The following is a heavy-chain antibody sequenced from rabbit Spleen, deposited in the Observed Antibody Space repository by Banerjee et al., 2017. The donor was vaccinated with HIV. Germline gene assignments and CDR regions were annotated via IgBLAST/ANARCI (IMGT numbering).Heavy chain of an antibody. Sequence: QSLEESGGDLVKPGASLTLTCTVSGFSFSSGYWMCWVRQAPGKGLEWIACIYAGRSGTTYYASWAKGRFTISKTSSTTVTLQMTSLTAADTATYFCARNGAGSNYAFKLWGPGTLVTVS. CDR3: ARNGAGSNYAFKL. V-gene: IGHV1S40*01. D-gene: IGHD8-1*01. CDR2: IYAGRSGTT. J-gene: IGHJ4*01. CDR1: GFSFSSGYW.